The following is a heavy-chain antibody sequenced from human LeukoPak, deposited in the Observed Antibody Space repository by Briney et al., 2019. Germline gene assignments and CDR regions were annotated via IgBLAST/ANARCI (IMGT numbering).Heavy chain of an antibody. CDR2: GDYSGGT. Sequence: SETLSLTCTVSGDSFTSVTDYWAWTRQPPGKGLEWIATGDYSGGTYYNPSLESRVAISADMSKNQISLQLTSVTGADTAVYYCAGEDDVLADNAFDIRGQGTMVTVSS. D-gene: IGHD3-9*01. V-gene: IGHV4-39*07. CDR1: GDSFTSVTDY. J-gene: IGHJ3*02. CDR3: AGEDDVLADNAFDI.